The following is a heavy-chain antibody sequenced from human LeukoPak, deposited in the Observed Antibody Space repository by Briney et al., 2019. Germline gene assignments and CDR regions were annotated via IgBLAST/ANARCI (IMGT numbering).Heavy chain of an antibody. J-gene: IGHJ3*02. CDR3: ASVLRFPGAFDI. CDR1: GGSISSSSYY. Sequence: SETLSLTCTVSGGSISSSSYYWGWIRQPPGKGLEWIGSIYYSGSTYYNPSLKSRVTISVDTSKNQFSLKLSSVTAADTAVYYCASVLRFPGAFDIWGQGTMVTVSS. CDR2: IYYSGST. V-gene: IGHV4-39*07. D-gene: IGHD3-3*01.